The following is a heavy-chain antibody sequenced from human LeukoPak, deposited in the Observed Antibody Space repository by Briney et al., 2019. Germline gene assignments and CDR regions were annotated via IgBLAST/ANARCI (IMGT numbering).Heavy chain of an antibody. D-gene: IGHD3-10*01. CDR3: ARDRPGDGYFDY. V-gene: IGHV3-66*01. J-gene: IGHJ4*02. Sequence: GGSLRLSCAAFGFTVSTNDMTWVRQTPGKGLEWVSIMYGGGNTYYADSVKGRFTISRDNSKNTVYLEMNNLRAEDTAVFYCARDRPGDGYFDYWGQGTLVTVSS. CDR1: GFTVSTND. CDR2: MYGGGNT.